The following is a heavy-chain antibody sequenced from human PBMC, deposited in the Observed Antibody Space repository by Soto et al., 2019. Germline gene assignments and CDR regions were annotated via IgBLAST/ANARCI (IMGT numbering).Heavy chain of an antibody. V-gene: IGHV1-69*13. J-gene: IGHJ6*02. Sequence: SVKVSCKASGYTFTGYYMHWVRQAPGQGLEWMGWINPMFGTPNYAQKFQGRVAISADESTATVYMELSSLRSEDTAVYFCARPLRDRNYYYGMAVWGQGTTVTVSS. CDR2: INPMFGTP. CDR3: ARPLRDRNYYYGMAV. D-gene: IGHD3-22*01. CDR1: GYTFTGYY.